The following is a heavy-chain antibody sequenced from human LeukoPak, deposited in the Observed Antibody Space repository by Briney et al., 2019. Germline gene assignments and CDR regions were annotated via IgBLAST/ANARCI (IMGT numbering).Heavy chain of an antibody. J-gene: IGHJ4*02. Sequence: GESLKISCKGSGYRFTNYWIGWVRQMPGKGLEWLGVIYPGDSDTRYSPSFQGQVTISADNSIGTAYVQWTSLKASDTAMYYCARGQYDSSGYYLYWGQGTLVTVS. V-gene: IGHV5-51*01. CDR2: IYPGDSDT. CDR3: ARGQYDSSGYYLY. D-gene: IGHD3-22*01. CDR1: GYRFTNYW.